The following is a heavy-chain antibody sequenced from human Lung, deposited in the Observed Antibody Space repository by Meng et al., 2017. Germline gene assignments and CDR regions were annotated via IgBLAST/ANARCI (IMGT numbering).Heavy chain of an antibody. J-gene: IGHJ4*02. Sequence: QVQLTQSGQVLLNPSEPLSLTCGVSGGSCSDYYWSWIRHPPGKGLAWIGEINHSGSTNYNPYLESRATISVDTSQNNLSLKLSSVTAADSAVYYCARGPTTMAHDFDYWGQGTLVTVSS. CDR1: GGSCSDYY. CDR3: ARGPTTMAHDFDY. V-gene: IGHV4-34*01. D-gene: IGHD4-11*01. CDR2: INHSGST.